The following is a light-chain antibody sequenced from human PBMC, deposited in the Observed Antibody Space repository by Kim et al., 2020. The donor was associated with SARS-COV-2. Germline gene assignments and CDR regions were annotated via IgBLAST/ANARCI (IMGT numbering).Light chain of an antibody. V-gene: IGKV1-16*02. CDR3: QQYQSYPVT. CDR1: QDMKKT. J-gene: IGKJ5*01. Sequence: ATVGARVTMTCRASQDMKKTLVWFQQKPGKAPRSLIYAASSLQSGVPSKFSGSGSGTDFTLTISSLQPEDFATYYCQQYQSYPVTFGQGTRLEIK. CDR2: AAS.